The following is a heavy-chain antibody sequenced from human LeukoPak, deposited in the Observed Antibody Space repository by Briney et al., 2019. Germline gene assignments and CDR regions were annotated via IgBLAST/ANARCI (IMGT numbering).Heavy chain of an antibody. CDR2: INPNSGGT. Sequence: ASVTVSCKASGYTFTGYYMHWVPHAPGQGLEWMGWINPNSGGTNYAQKFQGRVTMTRDTSISTAYMELSRLRSDDTAVYYCAREWYSGNPRRDYYYGMDVWGQGTTVTVSS. CDR1: GYTFTGYY. CDR3: AREWYSGNPRRDYYYGMDV. J-gene: IGHJ6*02. V-gene: IGHV1-2*02. D-gene: IGHD1-26*01.